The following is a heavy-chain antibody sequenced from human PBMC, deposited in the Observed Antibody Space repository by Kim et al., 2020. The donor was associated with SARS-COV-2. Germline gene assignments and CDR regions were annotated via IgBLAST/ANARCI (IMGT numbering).Heavy chain of an antibody. J-gene: IGHJ4*02. CDR1: GYTFTGYY. CDR2: INPNSGGT. V-gene: IGHV1-2*05. D-gene: IGHD1-26*01. CDR3: ARNVGADGYYFDY. Sequence: ASVKVSCKASGYTFTGYYMHWVRQAPGQGLEWMGRINPNSGGTNYAQKFQGRVTMTRDTSISTAYMELSRLRSDDTVVYYCARNVGADGYYFDYWGQGTLVTVSS.